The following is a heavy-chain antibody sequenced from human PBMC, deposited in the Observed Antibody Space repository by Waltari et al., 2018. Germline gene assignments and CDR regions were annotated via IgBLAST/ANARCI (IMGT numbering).Heavy chain of an antibody. CDR3: ARRKDDYRVWLAYYFDY. CDR1: GFTFSSYW. Sequence: EVQLVESGGGLVQPGGSLRLSCAASGFTFSSYWMTWVGQAPGKGLEWVANIKQDGSEKYYVDSVKGRFTISRDNAKNSLYLQMNSLRAEDTAVYYCARRKDDYRVWLAYYFDYWGQGTLVTVSS. V-gene: IGHV3-7*01. D-gene: IGHD4-4*01. CDR2: IKQDGSEK. J-gene: IGHJ4*02.